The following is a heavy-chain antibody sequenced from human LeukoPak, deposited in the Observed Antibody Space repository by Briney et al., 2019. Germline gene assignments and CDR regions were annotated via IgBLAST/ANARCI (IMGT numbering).Heavy chain of an antibody. CDR1: GYTFTDYY. CDR3: ARGRFYFDY. Sequence: GASVKVSCKASGYTFTDYYMHWVRQAPGQGLEWMGWINPNSGGTNYAQKFQGRVTMARDTTISTAYMELSRLRSDDTAVYYRARGRFYFDYWGQGTLVTVSS. V-gene: IGHV1-2*02. J-gene: IGHJ4*02. CDR2: INPNSGGT.